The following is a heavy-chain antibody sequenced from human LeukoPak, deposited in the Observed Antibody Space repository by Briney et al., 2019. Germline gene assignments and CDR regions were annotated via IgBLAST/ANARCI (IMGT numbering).Heavy chain of an antibody. J-gene: IGHJ5*02. Sequence: PSETLSLTCTVSGYSISSGYYWGWIRQPPGKGLEWIGSIYHSGSTYYNPSLKSRVTISVDTSKNQFSLKLSSVTAADTAVYYCARGVRNSGYALGWFDPWGQGTLVTVSS. CDR2: IYHSGST. CDR3: ARGVRNSGYALGWFDP. CDR1: GYSISSGYY. D-gene: IGHD5-12*01. V-gene: IGHV4-38-2*02.